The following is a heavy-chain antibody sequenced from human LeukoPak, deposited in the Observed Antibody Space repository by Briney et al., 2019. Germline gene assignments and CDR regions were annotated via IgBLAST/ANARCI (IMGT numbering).Heavy chain of an antibody. Sequence: PGGSLRLSCAASGFTFSSYSMNWVRQAPGKGLEWVSSISSSSSYIYYADSVKGRFTISRDNARNSLYLQMNSLRAEDTAVYYCARSQNVFWGPDAFDIWGQGTMVTVSS. J-gene: IGHJ3*02. CDR2: ISSSSSYI. D-gene: IGHD3-16*01. V-gene: IGHV3-21*01. CDR3: ARSQNVFWGPDAFDI. CDR1: GFTFSSYS.